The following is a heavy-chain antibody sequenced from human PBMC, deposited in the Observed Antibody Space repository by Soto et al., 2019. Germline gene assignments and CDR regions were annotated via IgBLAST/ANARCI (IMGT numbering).Heavy chain of an antibody. D-gene: IGHD5-12*01. CDR3: ARGLRGVLDY. CDR2: ISNDENIK. V-gene: IGHV3-33*01. J-gene: IGHJ4*02. Sequence: QPGGSLRLSCVASGFNFGNFGMHWDRQAPGKGLEWLTVISNDENIKQDSVRGRFAIARDNSKNTLYLHLTSLRAEDTAIYYCARGLRGVLDYWGQGTLVTVSS. CDR1: GFNFGNFG.